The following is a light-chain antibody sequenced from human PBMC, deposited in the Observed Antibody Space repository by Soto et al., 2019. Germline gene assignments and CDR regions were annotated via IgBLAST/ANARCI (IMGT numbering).Light chain of an antibody. Sequence: QAVVTQPPSSSASPGESARLTCTSPSGFNVVSHNIYWYQQKPGSPPRYLLYYYSDSDKGQGSGVPSRFSGSKDASANTGILLISGVQSEDEADYYCMIWPSNALGVVFGGGTKLTVL. CDR2: YYSDSDK. CDR1: SGFNVVSHN. CDR3: MIWPSNALGVV. J-gene: IGLJ2*01. V-gene: IGLV5-37*01.